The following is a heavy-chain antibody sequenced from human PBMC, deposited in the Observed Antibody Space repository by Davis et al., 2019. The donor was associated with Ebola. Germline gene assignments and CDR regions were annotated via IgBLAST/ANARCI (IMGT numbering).Heavy chain of an antibody. CDR1: GFTFTNYR. CDR2: IKSDGSST. J-gene: IGHJ2*01. D-gene: IGHD2-8*01. CDR3: ATVRGVCSDGVCSPYWYFHL. V-gene: IGHV3-74*01. Sequence: HTGGSLRLSCAASGFTFTNYRMHWVRQVPGTGLVWVSRIKSDGSSTDYADSVKGRFTISRDNAKNTLYLQMSSLRDEDTAVYYCATVRGVCSDGVCSPYWYFHLWGRGTLVTVSS.